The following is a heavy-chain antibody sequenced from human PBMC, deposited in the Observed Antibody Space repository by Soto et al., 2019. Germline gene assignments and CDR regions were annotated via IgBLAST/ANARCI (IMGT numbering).Heavy chain of an antibody. D-gene: IGHD3-3*01. CDR2: IYYSGST. J-gene: IGHJ5*02. V-gene: IGHV4-61*01. CDR3: ARKVVIIRGWFDP. CDR1: GGSVSSGSHY. Sequence: QVQLQESGPGLVKPSETLSLTCTVSGGSVSSGSHYWSWIRRPPGKGLEWIGYIYYSGSTRYNPSLKCRVTIAVDTSKNQLPMKLSSAAAADTAVYYCARKVVIIRGWFDPWGQGTLVTVSS.